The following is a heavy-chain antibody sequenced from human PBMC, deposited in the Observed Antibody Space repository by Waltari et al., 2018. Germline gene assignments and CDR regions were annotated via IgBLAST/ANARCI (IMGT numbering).Heavy chain of an antibody. V-gene: IGHV3-15*01. J-gene: IGHJ4*02. CDR1: GITFSNVW. Sequence: EVQLVQSGGGLVKPGGSLRLSCAASGITFSNVWMTWVRQAPGKGLEWFGRIKSKADVGTTDSAAPVKGRFTSSRDDSKNTLYLQMDSLKTEDTAVYYCATGDPQSAVVNFYWGQGTLVTVSS. D-gene: IGHD3-22*01. CDR3: ATGDPQSAVVNFY. CDR2: IKSKADVGTT.